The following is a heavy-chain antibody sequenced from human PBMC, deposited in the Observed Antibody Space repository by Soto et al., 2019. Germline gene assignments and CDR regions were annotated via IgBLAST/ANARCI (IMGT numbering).Heavy chain of an antibody. J-gene: IGHJ6*02. CDR3: ARVAGPDFSHYYGIDV. Sequence: QVQLVQSGAEGKKPGSSVKVSCKASGGTFSRFGISWVRQAPGQGLEWMGGIIPIFGKGDYAPKFRGRVTFTADEVTTTVXMEMSSLSSGDTAVYYCARVAGPDFSHYYGIDVWGQGTTVTVSS. CDR1: GGTFSRFG. CDR2: IIPIFGKG. V-gene: IGHV1-69*12. D-gene: IGHD6-19*01.